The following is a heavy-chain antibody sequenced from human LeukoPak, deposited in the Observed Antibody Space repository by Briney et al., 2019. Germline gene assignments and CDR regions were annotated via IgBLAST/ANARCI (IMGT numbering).Heavy chain of an antibody. D-gene: IGHD2-2*01. CDR3: VRLVAVPDAYFDY. CDR2: INSDGYST. CDR1: GFNFSAYG. J-gene: IGHJ4*02. Sequence: GRSLRLSCAASGFNFSAYGMHWVRQAPGKGLVWVSRINSDGYSTNYADSVKGRFTISRDNAKNTLYLQMNSLRAEDTAVYYCVRLVAVPDAYFDYWGQGTLVTVSS. V-gene: IGHV3-74*01.